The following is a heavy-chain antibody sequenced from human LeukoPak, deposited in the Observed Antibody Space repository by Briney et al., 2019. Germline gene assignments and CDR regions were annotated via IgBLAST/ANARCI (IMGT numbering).Heavy chain of an antibody. CDR2: ISGSGGST. J-gene: IGHJ4*02. V-gene: IGHV3-23*01. CDR1: GFTFSSYA. CDR3: AKYKSMVRGVIILDY. D-gene: IGHD3-10*01. Sequence: PGGSLRLSCAASGFTFSSYAMRWVRQAPGKGLEWVSAISGSGGSTYYADSVKGRFTISRDNSKNTLYLQMNSLRAEDTAVYYCAKYKSMVRGVIILDYWGQGTLVTVSS.